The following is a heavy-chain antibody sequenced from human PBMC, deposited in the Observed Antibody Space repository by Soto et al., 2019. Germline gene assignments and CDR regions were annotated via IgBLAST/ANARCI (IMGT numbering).Heavy chain of an antibody. Sequence: PSETLSLTCTVSGGSISSYYWIWIRQPPGKGLEWIGYIYYSGSTNYNPSLKSRVTISVGTSKNQFSLKLSSVTAADTAVYYCARLWGDYAFDIWGQGTMVTVSS. CDR1: GGSISSYY. J-gene: IGHJ3*02. V-gene: IGHV4-59*01. CDR3: ARLWGDYAFDI. D-gene: IGHD2-21*01. CDR2: IYYSGST.